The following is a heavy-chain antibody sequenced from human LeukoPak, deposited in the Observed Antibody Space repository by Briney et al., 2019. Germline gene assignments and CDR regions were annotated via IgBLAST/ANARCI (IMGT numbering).Heavy chain of an antibody. Sequence: ASVKVSCKASGGTFSSYAISWVRQAPGQGLEWMGGIIPIFGTANYAQKFQGRVTITTDESTSTAYMELSSLRSEDTAVYYCARTPLGYDAPWPAKLLHYGRYYFDYWGQGTLVTVSS. CDR3: ARTPLGYDAPWPAKLLHYGRYYFDY. V-gene: IGHV1-69*05. J-gene: IGHJ4*02. CDR2: IIPIFGTA. D-gene: IGHD3-10*02. CDR1: GGTFSSYA.